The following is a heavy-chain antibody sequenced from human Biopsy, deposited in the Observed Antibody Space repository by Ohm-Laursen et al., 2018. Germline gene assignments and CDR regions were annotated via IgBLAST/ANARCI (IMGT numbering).Heavy chain of an antibody. CDR1: GFSVSSYD. D-gene: IGHD3-16*01. V-gene: IGHV3-21*01. CDR3: ARGGSRRGGEGGMDV. Sequence: SLRLSCAAPGFSVSSYDMNWVRQAPGKGLEWISYISDTGSHIYDADSVRGRFTVARDIAKNSLYLQLNSLRVEDTAVYYCARGGSRRGGEGGMDVWGQGTTVTVSS. CDR2: ISDTGSHI. J-gene: IGHJ6*02.